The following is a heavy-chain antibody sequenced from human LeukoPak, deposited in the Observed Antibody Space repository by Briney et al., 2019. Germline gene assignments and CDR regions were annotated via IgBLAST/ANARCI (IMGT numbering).Heavy chain of an antibody. J-gene: IGHJ4*02. CDR1: GGSVSSGSYY. Sequence: SETLSLTCTVSGGSVSSGSYYWSWIRQPPGKGLEWIGYIYYSGSTNYNPSLKSRVTISVDTSKNQFSLKLSSVTAADTAVYYCARVDYYDSSGPYYFDYWGQGTLVTVSS. CDR3: ARVDYYDSSGPYYFDY. CDR2: IYYSGST. D-gene: IGHD3-22*01. V-gene: IGHV4-61*01.